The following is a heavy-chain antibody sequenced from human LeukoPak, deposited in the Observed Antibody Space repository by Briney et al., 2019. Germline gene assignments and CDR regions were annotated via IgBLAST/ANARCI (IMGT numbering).Heavy chain of an antibody. Sequence: SGPTLVKPTQTLTLTCTFSGFSLSTSGVGVGWIRQPPGKALEWLALIYWNDDKRYSPSLKSRLTITKDTSKNQVVLTMTNMDPVETATYYCAQRAREYSSGWAFDYWGQGTLVTVSS. D-gene: IGHD6-19*01. V-gene: IGHV2-5*01. CDR1: GFSLSTSGVG. CDR2: IYWNDDK. J-gene: IGHJ4*02. CDR3: AQRAREYSSGWAFDY.